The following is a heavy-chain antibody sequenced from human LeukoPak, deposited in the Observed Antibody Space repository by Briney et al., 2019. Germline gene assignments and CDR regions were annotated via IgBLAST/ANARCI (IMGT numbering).Heavy chain of an antibody. D-gene: IGHD6-19*01. J-gene: IGHJ5*02. CDR1: GYTFTSYD. CDR2: MNPNSGNT. CDR3: ARDGRVSGWYNWFDP. Sequence: ASVKVSCKASGYTFTSYDINWVRQATGQGLEWMGWMNPNSGNTGYAQKFQGRVTMTRNTSISPAYMELSSLRSEDTAVYYCARDGRVSGWYNWFDPWGQGTLVTVSS. V-gene: IGHV1-8*01.